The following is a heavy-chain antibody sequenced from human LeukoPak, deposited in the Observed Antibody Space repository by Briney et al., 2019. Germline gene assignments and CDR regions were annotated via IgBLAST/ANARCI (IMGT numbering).Heavy chain of an antibody. CDR2: IWHDERNK. D-gene: IGHD5-12*01. J-gene: IGHJ4*02. V-gene: IGHV3-33*01. CDR3: ARAGQWLRVGDIDY. CDR1: GFTFSSYG. Sequence: GSSLRLSCAASGFTFSSYGMHWVRQAPGKGLEWVAVIWHDERNKNYADFVKGRFTISRDNSKNTVYLQMNSLRAEDTTVYFCARAGQWLRVGDIDYWGQGTLVTVSS.